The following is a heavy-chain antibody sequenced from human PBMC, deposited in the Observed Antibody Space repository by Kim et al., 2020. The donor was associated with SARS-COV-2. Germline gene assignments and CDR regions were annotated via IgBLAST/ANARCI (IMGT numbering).Heavy chain of an antibody. J-gene: IGHJ4*02. V-gene: IGHV3-23*01. D-gene: IGHD1-26*01. CDR2: FTYSGVDT. Sequence: GGSLRLSCAASGFTFSSYDMSWVRQAPGKGLEWVSTFTYSGVDTYYTDSVKGRFTISRDNSKNTLYLQMNSLRADDTAVYYCAKRGSRVGFDSWGQGTLVAVSS. CDR1: GFTFSSYD. CDR3: AKRGSRVGFDS.